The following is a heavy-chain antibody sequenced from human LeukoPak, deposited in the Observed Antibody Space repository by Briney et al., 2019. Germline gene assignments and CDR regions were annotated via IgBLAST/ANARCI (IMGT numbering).Heavy chain of an antibody. V-gene: IGHV4-59*08. CDR3: ARHMAVSYDAFDL. J-gene: IGHJ3*01. D-gene: IGHD3-10*01. CDR2: IWYAGNT. Sequence: PSETLSLTCTVSGGSFSNYYWSWIRQPPGNGLEWIGYIWYAGNTKYNASLRVRVTISVDTSKTQFSLTVTSMTAADTAGYYCARHMAVSYDAFDLWGRGATVTVS. CDR1: GGSFSNYY.